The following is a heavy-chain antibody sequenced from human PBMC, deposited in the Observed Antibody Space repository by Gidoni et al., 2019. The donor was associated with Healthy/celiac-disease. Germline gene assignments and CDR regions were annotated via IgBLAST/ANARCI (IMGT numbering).Heavy chain of an antibody. J-gene: IGHJ5*02. CDR1: GGTFSSYA. CDR2: LIPILGIA. Sequence: QVQLVQSGAEVKKPGSSVTVSCKASGGTFSSYAISWVRQAPGQGLEWMGRLIPILGIANYEQKFKGRVTMTADKYTSTAYMELSSLRSEDTAVYYCASRAGTTADPWGQGTLVTVSS. CDR3: ASRAGTTADP. V-gene: IGHV1-69*09. D-gene: IGHD1-7*01.